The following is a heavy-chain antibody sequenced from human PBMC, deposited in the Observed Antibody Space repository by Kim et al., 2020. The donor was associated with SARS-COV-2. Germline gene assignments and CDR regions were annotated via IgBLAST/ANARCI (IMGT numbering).Heavy chain of an antibody. D-gene: IGHD4-4*01. CDR3: AKDSSYSNYGLFDY. V-gene: IGHV3-23*01. CDR2: ISGSGGST. J-gene: IGHJ4*02. Sequence: GGSLRLSCAASGFTFSSYAMSWVRQAPGKGLEWVSAISGSGGSTYYADSVKGRFTISRDNSKITLYLQMNSLRAEDTAVYYCAKDSSYSNYGLFDYWGQGTLVTVSS. CDR1: GFTFSSYA.